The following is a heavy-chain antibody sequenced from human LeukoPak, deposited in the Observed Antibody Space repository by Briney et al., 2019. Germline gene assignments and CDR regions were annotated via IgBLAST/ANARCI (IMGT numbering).Heavy chain of an antibody. V-gene: IGHV3-23*01. D-gene: IGHD6-25*01. CDR2: ISGRGGST. J-gene: IGHJ4*02. CDR3: AKDPAALGGCD. Sequence: GSLRLSCAASGFTYDDYGMSWVRQAPGKGLEWVSAISGRGGSTYYADSVKGRFTISRDNYKTTLYLQMNTLRAEHTAVYYCAKDPAALGGCDWGQGTLVTVSS. CDR1: GFTYDDYG.